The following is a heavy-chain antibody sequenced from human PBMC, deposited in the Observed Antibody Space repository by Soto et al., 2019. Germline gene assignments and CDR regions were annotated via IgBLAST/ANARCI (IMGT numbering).Heavy chain of an antibody. CDR1: GFTVSSNY. V-gene: IGHV3-74*01. CDR3: ARDGEGF. D-gene: IGHD2-21*01. Sequence: LRLSCAASGFTVSSNYMSWVRRVPGRGLVWVSRINTDGTRTSYVDSVKGRFTISRDNAKNTLYLQMNSLRVEDTALYYCARDGEGFWGQGTLVTVSS. CDR2: INTDGTRT. J-gene: IGHJ4*02.